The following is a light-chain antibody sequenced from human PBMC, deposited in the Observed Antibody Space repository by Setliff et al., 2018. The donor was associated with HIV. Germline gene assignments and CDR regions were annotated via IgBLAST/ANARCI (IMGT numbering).Light chain of an antibody. J-gene: IGLJ1*01. V-gene: IGLV2-8*01. CDR3: SSYAGSTLYV. CDR2: EVS. Sequence: QSVLTQPASVSGSPGQSITISCTGTSSDVGGYNYVSWYQQHPGKAPKLMIYEVSKRPSGVPDRFSGSKSGNTASLTVSGLQAEDEADYYCSSYAGSTLYVFGTGTKV. CDR1: SSDVGGYNY.